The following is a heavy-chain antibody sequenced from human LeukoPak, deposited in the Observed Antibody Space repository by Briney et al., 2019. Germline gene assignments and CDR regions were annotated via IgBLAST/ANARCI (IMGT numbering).Heavy chain of an antibody. Sequence: ASVKVSCTASGYTFTGYYMHWVRQAPGQGLEWMGWINPNSGGTNYAQKFQGRVTMTRDTSISTAYMELSRLRSDDTAVYYCARVGIQWELLLGDNWFDPWGQGTLVTVSS. V-gene: IGHV1-2*02. J-gene: IGHJ5*02. CDR2: INPNSGGT. D-gene: IGHD1-26*01. CDR1: GYTFTGYY. CDR3: ARVGIQWELLLGDNWFDP.